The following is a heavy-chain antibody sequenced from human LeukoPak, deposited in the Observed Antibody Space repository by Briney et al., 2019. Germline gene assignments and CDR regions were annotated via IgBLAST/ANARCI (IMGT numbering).Heavy chain of an antibody. CDR2: ISYDGSNK. Sequence: GGTLRLSCAASGFTFNSYWMSWVRQAPGKGLEWVAVISYDGSNKYYADSVKGRFTISRDNSKNTLYLQMNSLRAEDTAVYYCAKGTAMIKEFDYWGQGTLVIVSS. CDR3: AKGTAMIKEFDY. V-gene: IGHV3-30*18. J-gene: IGHJ4*02. D-gene: IGHD5-18*01. CDR1: GFTFNSYW.